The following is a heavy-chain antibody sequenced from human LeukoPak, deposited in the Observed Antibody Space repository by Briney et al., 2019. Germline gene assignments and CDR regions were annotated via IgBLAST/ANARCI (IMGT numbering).Heavy chain of an antibody. V-gene: IGHV3-48*01. CDR2: ISSSSSTI. CDR1: GFTFSSCG. Sequence: GGSLRLSCAASGFTFSSCGMTWVRQAPGKGLEWVSYISSSSSTINYADSVKGRFTISRDNAKNSLYLQLNSLRAEDTAVYYCARDRGGGHMDVWGKGTTVTVSS. CDR3: ARDRGGGHMDV. D-gene: IGHD2-15*01. J-gene: IGHJ6*03.